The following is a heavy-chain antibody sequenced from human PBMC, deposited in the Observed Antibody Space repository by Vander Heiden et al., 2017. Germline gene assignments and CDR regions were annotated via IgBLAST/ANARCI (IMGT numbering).Heavy chain of an antibody. J-gene: IGHJ4*02. CDR2: INHSGST. CDR1: GGSFSGYY. CDR3: ARGHYDSTAIVDY. Sequence: QVQLQQWGAGLLKPSETLSLTRAVYGGSFSGYYWSWIRQPPGKGLEWIGDINHSGSTNYHPALKSRVTISVDTSKNQFSLKLSSVTAADTAVYYCARGHYDSTAIVDYWGQGTLVTVSS. D-gene: IGHD3-22*01. V-gene: IGHV4-34*01.